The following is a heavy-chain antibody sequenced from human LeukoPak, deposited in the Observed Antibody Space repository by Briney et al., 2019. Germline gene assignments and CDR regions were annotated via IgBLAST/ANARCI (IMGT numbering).Heavy chain of an antibody. CDR1: GFTFRTYS. J-gene: IGHJ4*02. CDR3: ATDAYLLFGEFTY. Sequence: KPGGSLRLFCAASGFTFRTYSINWVRQAPGKGLEWISSISSGGNYIDYADSVKGRITISRDNPKNSVFLQMNSLRAEDTAVYYCATDAYLLFGEFTYWGQGILVTVSS. CDR2: ISSGGNYI. V-gene: IGHV3-21*03. D-gene: IGHD3-10*01.